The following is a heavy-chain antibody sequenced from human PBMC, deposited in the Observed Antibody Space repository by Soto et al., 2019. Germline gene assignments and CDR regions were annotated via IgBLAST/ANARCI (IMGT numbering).Heavy chain of an antibody. Sequence: SETLSLACTVSGGSISTSSYYWDWIRQPPGKGLEWIGSIYYTGITYYNPSLKSRATTSVDTSKNQFSLKLNSVTAADTAVYYCARQVTRVAGPGGQYDYWGQRTLVTVSS. D-gene: IGHD6-19*01. CDR3: ARQVTRVAGPGGQYDY. CDR2: IYYTGIT. CDR1: GGSISTSSYY. V-gene: IGHV4-39*01. J-gene: IGHJ4*02.